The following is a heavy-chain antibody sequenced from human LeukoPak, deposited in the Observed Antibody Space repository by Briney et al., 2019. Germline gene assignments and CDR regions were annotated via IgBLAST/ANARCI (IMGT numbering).Heavy chain of an antibody. Sequence: PGESLRLSCAASGFTFDTYAMSWVRQAPGKGLKWVSVISGSGDSTEYADSVKGRFTISRDNSRNTLSLQMNNLRAEDTATYYCARDTYYSGSYIWFDPRGQGTLVTVSS. V-gene: IGHV3-23*01. CDR1: GFTFDTYA. D-gene: IGHD1-26*01. CDR3: ARDTYYSGSYIWFDP. J-gene: IGHJ5*02. CDR2: ISGSGDST.